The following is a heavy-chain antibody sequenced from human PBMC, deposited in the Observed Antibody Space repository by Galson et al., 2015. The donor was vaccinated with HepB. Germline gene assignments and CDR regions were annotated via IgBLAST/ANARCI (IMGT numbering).Heavy chain of an antibody. CDR3: ARGGMAAIGGPTFDL. D-gene: IGHD5-24*01. Sequence: SVKVSCKASGYTFTGYYMHWVRQAPGQGLEWMGWINPNSGGTNYAQKFQGRVTMTRDTFTNTAYMKLTSLASDDTAMYYCARGGMAAIGGPTFDLWGQGTLVTVS. V-gene: IGHV1-2*02. CDR2: INPNSGGT. CDR1: GYTFTGYY. J-gene: IGHJ4*02.